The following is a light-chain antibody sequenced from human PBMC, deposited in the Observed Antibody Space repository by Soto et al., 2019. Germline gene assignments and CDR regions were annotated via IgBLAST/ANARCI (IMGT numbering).Light chain of an antibody. V-gene: IGKV3-20*01. CDR1: QSVSSSY. J-gene: IGKJ3*01. CDR3: QQYGSSPFT. CDR2: GAS. Sequence: EIVLTQSPGTLSLSPGERATLSCMARQSVSSSYLAWYQQKPGQAPRLLIYGASSRATGIPDRFSGSGSGTDFTLSISRLEPEDFAVYYCQQYGSSPFTFGPGTKVDIK.